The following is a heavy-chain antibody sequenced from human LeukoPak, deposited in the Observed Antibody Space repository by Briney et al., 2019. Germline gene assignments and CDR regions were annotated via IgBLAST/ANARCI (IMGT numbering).Heavy chain of an antibody. D-gene: IGHD6-19*01. CDR1: GSSISSSSYY. J-gene: IGHJ3*02. Sequence: SETLSLTCTVSGSSISSSSYYWGWIRQPPGKGLEWIGSIYYSGSTYYNPSLKSRVTISVDTSKNQFSLKLSSVTAADTAVYYCASRWLGLYDAFDIWGQGTMVTVSS. CDR3: ASRWLGLYDAFDI. V-gene: IGHV4-39*01. CDR2: IYYSGST.